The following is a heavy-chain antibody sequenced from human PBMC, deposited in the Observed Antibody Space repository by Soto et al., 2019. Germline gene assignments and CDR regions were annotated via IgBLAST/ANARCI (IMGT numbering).Heavy chain of an antibody. CDR1: GYSFTSYW. CDR2: IYPGDSDT. Sequence: PGESLKISCKGSGYSFTSYWIGWVRQMPGKGLEWMGIIYPGDSDTRYSPSFQGQVTISADKSISTAYLQWSSLKASDTAMYYCARHSLPIAPYYYYYMDVWGKGTTVTVSS. J-gene: IGHJ6*03. CDR3: ARHSLPIAPYYYYYMDV. D-gene: IGHD6-13*01. V-gene: IGHV5-51*01.